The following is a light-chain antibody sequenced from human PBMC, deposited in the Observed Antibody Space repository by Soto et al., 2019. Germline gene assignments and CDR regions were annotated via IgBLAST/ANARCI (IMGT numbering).Light chain of an antibody. Sequence: DIVMTQSPATLSVAPGERVTFSCRASQNITSDLAWYQQKPGQPPSLLIFDTSTRATGVPARFSGSGFRTEFTLTIDSLQSDDFAVYYCQQYSNWPRGSFGQGTKVDIK. CDR3: QQYSNWPRGS. CDR2: DTS. V-gene: IGKV3-15*01. J-gene: IGKJ1*01. CDR1: QNITSD.